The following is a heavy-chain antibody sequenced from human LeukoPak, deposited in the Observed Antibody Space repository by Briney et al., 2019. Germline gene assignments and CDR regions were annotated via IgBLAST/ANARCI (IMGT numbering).Heavy chain of an antibody. CDR1: GFTFSSYS. CDR2: ISSSSGYI. CDR3: ARAYCSGGNCYRNSDY. J-gene: IGHJ4*02. Sequence: GGSLRLSCAASGFTFSSYSMNWVRQAPGKGLEWVSSISSSSGYIYYADSVKGRFTISRDNAKNSLYLQMNSLRAEDTAVYYCARAYCSGGNCYRNSDYWGQGTLVTVSS. D-gene: IGHD2-15*01. V-gene: IGHV3-21*01.